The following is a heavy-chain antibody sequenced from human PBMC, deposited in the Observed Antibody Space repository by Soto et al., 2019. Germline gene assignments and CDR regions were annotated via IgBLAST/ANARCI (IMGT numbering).Heavy chain of an antibody. CDR3: ARVPSPFDYYYAMDV. V-gene: IGHV4-30-4*01. CDR1: VGCIIIENKY. D-gene: IGHD3-16*01. Sequence: SVRSIVLVGCIIIENKYWSWVLQPPGKGLEWIGYIFSSGTTYYNPSLKSRLTMSLDASQNQFSLKLNSLTDADTAVYFCARVPSPFDYYYAMDVWGQGTTVTVSS. CDR2: IFSSGTT. J-gene: IGHJ6*02.